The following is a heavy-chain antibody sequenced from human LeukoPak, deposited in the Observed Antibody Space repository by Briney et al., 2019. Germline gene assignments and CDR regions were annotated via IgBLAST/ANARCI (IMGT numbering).Heavy chain of an antibody. CDR3: ARVEYSSSPPFDY. CDR2: ISGSGGST. Sequence: GGSLRVSCAASGFTFSSYAMSRIRQAPGKGLEGVSAISGSGGSTYYADSVKGRFTISKDNSKITLYLQMNSQRAEDTAVYYCARVEYSSSPPFDYWGQGTLVTVSS. D-gene: IGHD6-6*01. V-gene: IGHV3-23*01. J-gene: IGHJ4*02. CDR1: GFTFSSYA.